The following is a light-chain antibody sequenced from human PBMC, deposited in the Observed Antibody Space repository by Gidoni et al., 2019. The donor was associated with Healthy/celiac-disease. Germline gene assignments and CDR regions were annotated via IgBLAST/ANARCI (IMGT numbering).Light chain of an antibody. CDR1: QRVSSSY. Sequence: IVLTQSPGTLSLSPGERATLSCRASQRVSSSYLAWYQQKPGQAPRLLIYGASSRATGIPDRFSGSGSGTDFTLTISRLEPEDFAVYYCQQYGSSPPRVTFGGGTKVEIK. V-gene: IGKV3-20*01. J-gene: IGKJ4*01. CDR3: QQYGSSPPRVT. CDR2: GAS.